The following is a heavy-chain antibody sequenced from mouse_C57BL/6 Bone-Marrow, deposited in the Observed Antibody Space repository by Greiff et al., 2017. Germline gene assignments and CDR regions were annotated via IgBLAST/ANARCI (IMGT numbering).Heavy chain of an antibody. CDR1: GFTFSSYG. V-gene: IGHV5-6*01. CDR2: ISSGGSYT. CDR3: ARHSLYYYGSSYFDY. Sequence: EVQVVESGGDLVKPGGSLKLSCAASGFTFSSYGMSWVRQTPDKRLEWVATISSGGSYTYYPDSVKGRFTISRDNAKNTLYLQMSSLKSEDTAMYYCARHSLYYYGSSYFDYWGQGTTLTVSS. J-gene: IGHJ2*01. D-gene: IGHD1-1*01.